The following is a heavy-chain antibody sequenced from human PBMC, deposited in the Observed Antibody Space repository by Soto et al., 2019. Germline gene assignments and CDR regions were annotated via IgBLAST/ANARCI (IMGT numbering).Heavy chain of an antibody. D-gene: IGHD3-22*01. CDR3: ARGRRSLNYYDSSGYYRGYYSFDS. Sequence: QVQLQQWGAGLLKPSETLSLTCAVYGGSFSGYYWSWIRQPPGKGLEWIGEINHSGSTNYNPSLTSRVTISVDTSTTHSSLKLSSVAAADTAVYYCARGRRSLNYYDSSGYYRGYYSFDSWGQGTLVTVSS. CDR1: GGSFSGYY. J-gene: IGHJ4*02. CDR2: INHSGST. V-gene: IGHV4-34*01.